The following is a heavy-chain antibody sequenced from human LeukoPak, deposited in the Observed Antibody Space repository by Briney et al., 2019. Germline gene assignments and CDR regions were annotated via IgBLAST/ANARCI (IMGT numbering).Heavy chain of an antibody. CDR1: GFTFSSYS. J-gene: IGHJ6*03. CDR3: ARAVIGNWGGYYYYYYMDV. D-gene: IGHD7-27*01. V-gene: IGHV3-21*01. CDR2: ISSSSSYI. Sequence: GGSLRLSCAASGFTFSSYSMNWVRQAPGKGPEWVSSISSSSSYIYYADSVKGRFTISRDNAKNSLYLQMNSLRAEDTAVYYCARAVIGNWGGYYYYYYMDVWGKGTTVTVSS.